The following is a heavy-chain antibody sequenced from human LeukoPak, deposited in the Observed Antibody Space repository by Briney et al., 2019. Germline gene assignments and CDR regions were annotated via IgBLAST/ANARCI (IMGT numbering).Heavy chain of an antibody. Sequence: GGSLRLSCAASGFTFSSYSMNWVRQAPGKGLEWVSSISSSSSYIYYADSVKGLFTISTDNAKNTLYLQMNSLRAENTAVYYCARDPYSYGYFDYWGQGTLVTVSS. D-gene: IGHD5-18*01. CDR1: GFTFSSYS. J-gene: IGHJ4*02. V-gene: IGHV3-21*01. CDR3: ARDPYSYGYFDY. CDR2: ISSSSSYI.